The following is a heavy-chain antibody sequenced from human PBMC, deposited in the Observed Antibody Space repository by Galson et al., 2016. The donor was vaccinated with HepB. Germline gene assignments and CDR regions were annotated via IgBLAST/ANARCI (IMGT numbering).Heavy chain of an antibody. J-gene: IGHJ6*02. V-gene: IGHV3-74*01. CDR1: GFTFSSYW. CDR2: ISTDGSST. CDR3: ARNPYGGPRYYYGLDV. D-gene: IGHD4-23*01. Sequence: LRLSCAASGFTFSSYWMHWVRQAPGKGLMWVSRISTDGSSTRYADSVKGRFTISRDNAKNTLYLQMRSLRAEDSAMYFCARNPYGGPRYYYGLDVWGRGTVVTV.